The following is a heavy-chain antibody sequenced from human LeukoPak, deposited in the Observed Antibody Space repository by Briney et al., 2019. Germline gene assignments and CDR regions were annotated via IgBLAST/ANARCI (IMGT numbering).Heavy chain of an antibody. CDR2: INPNSGGT. V-gene: IGHV1-2*02. CDR1: GYTFTGYY. D-gene: IGHD6-19*01. Sequence: ASVKVSCKASGYTFTGYYMHWVRQAPGQGLEWMGWINPNSGGTNYAQKFQGRVTMTRDTSISTAYMELSRLRPDDTAVYYCARLLTVAGTKGNWFDPWGQGTLVTVSS. CDR3: ARLLTVAGTKGNWFDP. J-gene: IGHJ5*02.